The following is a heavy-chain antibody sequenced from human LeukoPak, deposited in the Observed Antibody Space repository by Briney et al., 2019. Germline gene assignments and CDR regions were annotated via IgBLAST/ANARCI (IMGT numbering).Heavy chain of an antibody. D-gene: IGHD1-14*01. CDR1: GYTFTSYD. CDR2: INPYSGDT. J-gene: IGHJ3*02. V-gene: IGHV1-2*02. Sequence: ASVKVSCKASGYTFTSYDINWVRQATGQGLEWMGWINPYSGDTKYAQNYRGRVTMTRDTSISTAYMGLSRLRSDDTAVYYCATDITPTDAFDTWGQGTMVTVSS. CDR3: ATDITPTDAFDT.